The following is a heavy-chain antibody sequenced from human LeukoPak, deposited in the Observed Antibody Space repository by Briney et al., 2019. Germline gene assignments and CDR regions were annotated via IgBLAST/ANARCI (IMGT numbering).Heavy chain of an antibody. Sequence: GGSLRLSCAASGFTFSTYWMHWVRQGPGRGLVWVSRINSDGSATHYADSVKGRFTISRDNSKNTLYLQMNSLRAEDTAVYYCAKAALLRGYFDYWGQGTLVTVSS. CDR3: AKAALLRGYFDY. V-gene: IGHV3-74*01. CDR2: INSDGSAT. CDR1: GFTFSTYW. D-gene: IGHD1-26*01. J-gene: IGHJ4*02.